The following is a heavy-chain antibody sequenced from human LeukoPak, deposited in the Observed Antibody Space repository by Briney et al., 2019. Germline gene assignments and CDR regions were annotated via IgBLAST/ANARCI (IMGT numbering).Heavy chain of an antibody. CDR2: ISYDGSNK. D-gene: IGHD4-17*01. Sequence: PGGSLRLSCAAAGFTFASYAVHWVRQAPGKGLEWVAVISYDGSNKYYADSVKGRFTISRDNSKNTVFVKMNSLRAEDTAVYYCAREHYGHFGFDSWGQGILVTVSS. V-gene: IGHV3-30-3*01. CDR3: AREHYGHFGFDS. J-gene: IGHJ4*02. CDR1: GFTFASYA.